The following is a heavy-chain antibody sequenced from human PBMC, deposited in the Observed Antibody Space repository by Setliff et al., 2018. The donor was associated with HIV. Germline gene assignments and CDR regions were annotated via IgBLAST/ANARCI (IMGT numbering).Heavy chain of an antibody. D-gene: IGHD3-9*01. CDR1: GFTFSSYA. V-gene: IGHV3-23*01. Sequence: GGSLRLSCAASGFTFSSYAMSWVRQAPGKGLEWVSSISGSGGSPYYADSVKGRFTISRDNAKNSLYLQMNSLRAEDTAVYYCAREPHELRYFDWLLYPAYYYYGMDVWGQGTTVTVSS. CDR3: AREPHELRYFDWLLYPAYYYYGMDV. CDR2: ISGSGGSP. J-gene: IGHJ6*02.